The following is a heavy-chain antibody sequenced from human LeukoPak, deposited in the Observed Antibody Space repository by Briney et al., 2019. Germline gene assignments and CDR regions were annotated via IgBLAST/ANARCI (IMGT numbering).Heavy chain of an antibody. Sequence: SETLSLTCTVSGGSISSYYWSWIRQPPGKGLGWIGYIYTSGSTNYNPSLKSRVTISADTSKNQFSLKLSSVTAADTAVYYCARLYYDILTGYYQGWFDPWGQGTLVTVSS. CDR2: IYTSGST. CDR3: ARLYYDILTGYYQGWFDP. CDR1: GGSISSYY. J-gene: IGHJ5*02. D-gene: IGHD3-9*01. V-gene: IGHV4-4*09.